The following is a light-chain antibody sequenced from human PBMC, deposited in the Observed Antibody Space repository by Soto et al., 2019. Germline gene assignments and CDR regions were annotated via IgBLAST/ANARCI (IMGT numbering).Light chain of an antibody. CDR1: RSVRSNF. V-gene: IGKV3-20*01. CDR2: GAS. J-gene: IGKJ4*01. CDR3: QQYGNAPLA. Sequence: EVVLTQSPGTLSLSAGERASLSCRASRSVRSNFLAWYHQRPGRAPRLLIYGASSSATDIPDRFSGSVSGTDFTLTISRVEPEDFGVYYCQQYGNAPLAFGGGTKVDIK.